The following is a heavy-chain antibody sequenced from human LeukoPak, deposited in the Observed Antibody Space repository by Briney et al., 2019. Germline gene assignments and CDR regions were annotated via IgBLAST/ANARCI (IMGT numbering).Heavy chain of an antibody. V-gene: IGHV3-9*01. D-gene: IGHD1-14*01. CDR3: AKETPNTGWFDP. CDR2: ISWNSGSI. J-gene: IGHJ5*02. Sequence: GGSLRLSCAASGFTFDDYAMHWVRQAPGKGLEWVSGISWNSGSIGYADSVKGRFTISRDSARNSLYLQMNSLRSEDTAIYYCAKETPNTGWFDPWGQGTLVTVSS. CDR1: GFTFDDYA.